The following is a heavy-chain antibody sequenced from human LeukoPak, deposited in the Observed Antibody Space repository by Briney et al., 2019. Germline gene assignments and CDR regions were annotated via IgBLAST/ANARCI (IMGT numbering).Heavy chain of an antibody. CDR2: IWYDGSNK. CDR3: AKDRGCSGGSCYRDYFDY. V-gene: IGHV3-33*06. CDR1: GFTFSSYG. J-gene: IGHJ4*02. Sequence: GGSLRLSCAASGFTFSSYGMHWVRQAPGKGLEWVAVIWYDGSNKYYADSVKGRFTISRDNSKNTLYLQMNILRSEDKAVYYCAKDRGCSGGSCYRDYFDYWGQGTLVTVSS. D-gene: IGHD2-15*01.